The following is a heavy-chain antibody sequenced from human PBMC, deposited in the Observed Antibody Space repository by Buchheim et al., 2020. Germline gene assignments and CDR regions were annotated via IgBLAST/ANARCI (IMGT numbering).Heavy chain of an antibody. CDR3: ARGYSISWYFGFDP. V-gene: IGHV4-59*08. D-gene: IGHD6-13*01. J-gene: IGHJ5*02. CDR2: IYYSGST. Sequence: QVQLQESGPGLVKPSETLSLTCTVSGGSISSYYWSWIRQPPGKGLEWIGYIYYSGSTNYNPSLKSRVTISVDTSKNQFSLKLSSVTAADTAVYYCARGYSISWYFGFDPWGQGTL. CDR1: GGSISSYY.